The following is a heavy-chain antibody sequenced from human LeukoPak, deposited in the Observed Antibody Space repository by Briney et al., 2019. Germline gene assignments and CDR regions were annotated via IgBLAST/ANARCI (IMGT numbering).Heavy chain of an antibody. D-gene: IGHD5-18*01. J-gene: IGHJ4*02. V-gene: IGHV4-39*07. Sequence: SETLSLTCTVSGGSISSSSYYWGWIRQPPGKGLEWIGSIYYSGSTYYNPSLKSRVTISVDTSKNQFSLKLSSVTAADTAVYYCAGHVDTAMACDYWGQGTLVTVSS. CDR3: AGHVDTAMACDY. CDR1: GGSISSSSYY. CDR2: IYYSGST.